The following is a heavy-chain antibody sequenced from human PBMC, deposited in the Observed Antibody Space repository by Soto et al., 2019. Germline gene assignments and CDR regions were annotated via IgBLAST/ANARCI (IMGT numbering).Heavy chain of an antibody. D-gene: IGHD3-3*01. Sequence: GGSLRLSCAGSGFSFSDYAMHWVRHAPGKGMERVAVISYDGSNRYYVDSLKRRSTSSKDNARNTLYLQMNRLKTEHTAVYYCTTNFDFWSGFTRDGMDVWGQGTTVPVSS. CDR1: GFSFSDYA. CDR2: ISYDGSNR. J-gene: IGHJ6*01. V-gene: IGHV3-30*03. CDR3: TTNFDFWSGFTRDGMDV.